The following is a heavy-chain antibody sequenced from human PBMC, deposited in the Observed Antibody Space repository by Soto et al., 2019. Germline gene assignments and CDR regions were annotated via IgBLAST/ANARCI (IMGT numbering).Heavy chain of an antibody. D-gene: IGHD3-10*01. CDR2: IHNSGTT. V-gene: IGHV4-59*01. J-gene: IGHJ4*02. Sequence: PPGKGLEWIGYIHNSGTTDYNPSLKSRVTMSVDTSKSQFSLKLSSVTAADTAVYYCARDYGAGSYGIDYWGQGTLVTVSS. CDR3: ARDYGAGSYGIDY.